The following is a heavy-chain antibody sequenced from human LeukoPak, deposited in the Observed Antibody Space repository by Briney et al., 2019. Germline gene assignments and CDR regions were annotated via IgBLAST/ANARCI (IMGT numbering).Heavy chain of an antibody. J-gene: IGHJ3*01. CDR2: FDVDERTT. CDR3: VRDMSKAVTGTGAFDL. CDR1: GFTSETHY. V-gene: IGHV3-74*01. D-gene: IGHD1-7*01. Sequence: GGSLRLSCVASGFTSETHYMNWVRRGPGTGLWWFSGFDVDERTTDYADSVRGRFTISRDGAKNTLYLQMNSLRAEDTAVYYCVRDMSKAVTGTGAFDLWGQGTTVTVSS.